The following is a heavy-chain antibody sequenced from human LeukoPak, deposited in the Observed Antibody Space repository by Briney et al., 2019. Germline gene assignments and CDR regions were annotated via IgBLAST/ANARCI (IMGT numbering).Heavy chain of an antibody. Sequence: PGGSLRLSCAASGFTFSSYAMSWVRQAPGKGLEWLSAISGSGGSTYYADSVKGRFTISRDNSNNTLYLQMNSLRAEDTAVYYCAKDQVNYYDSSGYYYFDYWGQGTLVTVSS. J-gene: IGHJ4*02. CDR2: ISGSGGST. V-gene: IGHV3-23*01. CDR1: GFTFSSYA. CDR3: AKDQVNYYDSSGYYYFDY. D-gene: IGHD3-22*01.